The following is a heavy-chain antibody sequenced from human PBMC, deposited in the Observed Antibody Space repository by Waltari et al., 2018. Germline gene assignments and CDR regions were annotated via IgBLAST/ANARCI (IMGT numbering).Heavy chain of an antibody. CDR3: ARVYAGYNYYYYYGMDV. J-gene: IGHJ6*02. V-gene: IGHV1-69*08. Sequence: QVQLVQSGAEVKKPGSSVKVSCKASGGTFSSHAISWVRQAPGQGLEWMGRIIPIFGTANSAQKFQGRVTITADKSTSTAYMELSSLRSEDTAVYYCARVYAGYNYYYYYGMDVWGQGTTVTVSS. CDR2: IIPIFGTA. D-gene: IGHD3-16*01. CDR1: GGTFSSHA.